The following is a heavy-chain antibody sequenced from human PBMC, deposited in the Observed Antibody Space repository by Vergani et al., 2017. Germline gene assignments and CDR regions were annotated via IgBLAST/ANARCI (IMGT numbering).Heavy chain of an antibody. CDR2: ISGSGGST. J-gene: IGHJ4*02. CDR1: GFTFSSYA. Sequence: EVQLLESGGGLVQPGGSLRLSCAASGFTFSSYAMSWVRPAPGKGLEWVSAISGSGGSTYYADSVKGRFTFSRDNSKNTLDLQMKSLRAEDTAVYYCAKIVYRAAAGPFDYWGQGTLVTVSS. D-gene: IGHD6-13*01. CDR3: AKIVYRAAAGPFDY. V-gene: IGHV3-23*01.